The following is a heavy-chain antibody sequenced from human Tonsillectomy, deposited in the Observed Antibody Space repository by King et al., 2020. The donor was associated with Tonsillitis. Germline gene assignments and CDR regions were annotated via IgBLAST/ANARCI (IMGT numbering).Heavy chain of an antibody. V-gene: IGHV3-21*01. CDR3: ARSRNSGWYLDYFDS. D-gene: IGHD6-19*01. CDR1: GFTFSSYS. J-gene: IGHJ4*02. CDR2: ISSSSSYI. Sequence: VQLVESGGGLVKPGGSLRLSCAASGFTFSSYSMNWVRQAPGKGLEWVSSISSSSSYIYYADSVKGRFTISRDNAKNSLYLQMNSLRAEDTAVYYCARSRNSGWYLDYFDSWGQGTLVTVSS.